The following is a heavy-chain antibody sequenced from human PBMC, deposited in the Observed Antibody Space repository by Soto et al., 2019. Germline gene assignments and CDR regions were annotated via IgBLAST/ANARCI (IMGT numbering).Heavy chain of an antibody. D-gene: IGHD2-21*02. J-gene: IGHJ3*01. CDR3: ATRAYCCVDCFAFEV. Sequence: QGQRVQYGAEVKKPGSSVRVSCKASGGINWVRQAPGHGLEWVGGFMPLFGTADYAQRFQGRDTITADELTTTSYMELRSLTSEDTAVYYCATRAYCCVDCFAFEVGGQGTSVPVSS. V-gene: IGHV1-69*01. CDR2: FMPLFGTA. CDR1: GG.